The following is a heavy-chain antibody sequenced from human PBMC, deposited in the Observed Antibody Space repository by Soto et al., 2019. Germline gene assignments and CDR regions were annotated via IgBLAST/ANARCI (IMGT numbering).Heavy chain of an antibody. CDR1: GFTFSRNA. D-gene: IGHD3-10*01. CDR2: ISYVGDNK. CDR3: ARDRSPMAPYSYYYYGMDL. Sequence: GGSLRLSCAASGFTFSRNAMHWVRQAPGKGLEWVAVISYVGDNKYYADSVKGRFTISRDNSKNTLYLQMNSLRAEDTAVYYCARDRSPMAPYSYYYYGMDLWGQGTTVTVSS. V-gene: IGHV3-30-3*01. J-gene: IGHJ6*02.